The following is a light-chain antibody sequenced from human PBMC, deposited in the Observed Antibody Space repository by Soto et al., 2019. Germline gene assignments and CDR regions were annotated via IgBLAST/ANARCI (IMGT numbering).Light chain of an antibody. CDR3: QQYNNWPRT. CDR2: GAS. J-gene: IGKJ1*01. CDR1: QSVSSN. V-gene: IGKV3-15*01. Sequence: EIVMTQSPATLSVSPGERATHSCRASQSVSSNLAWYQQKPGQAPRLLIYGASTRATGIPARFSGSGSGTEFILSISSLQSEDFAVYYCQQYNNWPRTFGQGTKV.